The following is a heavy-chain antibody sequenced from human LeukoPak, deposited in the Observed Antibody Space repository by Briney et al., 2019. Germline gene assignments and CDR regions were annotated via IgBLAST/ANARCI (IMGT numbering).Heavy chain of an antibody. J-gene: IGHJ4*02. D-gene: IGHD2-15*01. CDR3: SRVVSGYCSGGRCYYFDS. V-gene: IGHV3-49*04. Sequence: GGSLRLSCTTSGFTFGDYGMNWVRQAPRKGLEWVGFIRSKGHGGTTEYAASVKGRFTISRDDSKSIAYLQMNSLKTEDTAVYYCSRVVSGYCSGGRCYYFDSWGQGILVTVSS. CDR2: IRSKGHGGTT. CDR1: GFTFGDYG.